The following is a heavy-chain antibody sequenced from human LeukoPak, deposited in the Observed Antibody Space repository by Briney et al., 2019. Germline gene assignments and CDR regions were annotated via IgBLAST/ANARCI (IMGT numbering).Heavy chain of an antibody. J-gene: IGHJ4*02. Sequence: GGSLRLPCAASGFTFSSYWMGWVRQAPGKGLEWVANIKQDGSEKYYVDPVKGRFTISRDNAKNSLYLQMNSLRAEDTAVYYCAKAGITVTSNWGQGTLVTVSS. D-gene: IGHD4-17*01. CDR3: AKAGITVTSN. CDR2: IKQDGSEK. V-gene: IGHV3-7*01. CDR1: GFTFSSYW.